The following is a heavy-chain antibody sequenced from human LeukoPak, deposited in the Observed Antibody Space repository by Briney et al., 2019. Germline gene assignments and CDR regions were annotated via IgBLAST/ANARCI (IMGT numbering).Heavy chain of an antibody. J-gene: IGHJ5*02. D-gene: IGHD4-17*01. CDR2: ISSSGSTI. CDR1: GFTFSSYE. V-gene: IGHV3-48*03. CDR3: AREFQLDYDDWFDP. Sequence: GGSLRLSCAASGFTFSSYEMNWVRQAPGRGLEWVSYISSSGSTIYYADSVKGRFTISRDNAKNSLYLQMNSLRAEDTAVYYCAREFQLDYDDWFDPWGQGTLVTVSS.